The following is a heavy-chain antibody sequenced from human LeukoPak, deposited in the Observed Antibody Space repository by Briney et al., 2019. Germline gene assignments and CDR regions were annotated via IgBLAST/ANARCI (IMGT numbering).Heavy chain of an antibody. CDR1: GGSISSSSYY. V-gene: IGHV4-39*07. D-gene: IGHD3-9*01. J-gene: IGHJ4*02. CDR2: IYYSGST. CDR3: ARVVDRGPFDY. Sequence: SETLSLTCTVSGGSISSSSYYWGWIRQPPGKGLEWIRSIYYSGSTYYNPSLKSRVTISVDTSKNQFSLKLSSVTAADTAVYYCARVVDRGPFDYWGQGTLVTVSS.